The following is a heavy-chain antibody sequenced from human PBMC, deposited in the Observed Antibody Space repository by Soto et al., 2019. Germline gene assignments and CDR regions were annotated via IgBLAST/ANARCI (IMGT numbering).Heavy chain of an antibody. CDR3: AQNDYGDCPSDY. CDR1: GFTFSSCA. Sequence: PGGSLRLSCAASGFTFSSCAMSWVRQAPGKGLEWVSAISGSGGSTYYADSVKGRFTISRDNSKNTLYLQMDSLRAEDTAVYYCAQNDYGDCPSDYWGQGNRVTVYS. V-gene: IGHV3-23*01. D-gene: IGHD4-17*01. J-gene: IGHJ4*02. CDR2: ISGSGGST.